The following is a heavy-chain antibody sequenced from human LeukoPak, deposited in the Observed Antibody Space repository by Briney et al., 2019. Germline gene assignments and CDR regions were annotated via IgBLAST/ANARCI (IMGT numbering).Heavy chain of an antibody. J-gene: IGHJ4*02. Sequence: GGSLRLSCAGSGFTFRSYAMSWVRQSPVKGLEWVSAISDSGDGTYYADSVKGRFTISRDNSKNTLYLQMNSLRAEDTAVYYCAKALSDYYYDSSGYFHYWGQGTLVTVSS. CDR3: AKALSDYYYDSSGYFHY. V-gene: IGHV3-23*01. CDR2: ISDSGDGT. D-gene: IGHD3-22*01. CDR1: GFTFRSYA.